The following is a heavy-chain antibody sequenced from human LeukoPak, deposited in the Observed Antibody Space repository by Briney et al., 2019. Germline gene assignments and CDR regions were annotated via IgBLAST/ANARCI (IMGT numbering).Heavy chain of an antibody. V-gene: IGHV4-61*10. J-gene: IGHJ6*03. CDR1: GGSISSGSYS. Sequence: SETLSLTCTVSGGSISSGSYSWSWIRQPAGKGLEWIGYIYYSGSTTYNPSLKSRVTISVDTSRNQFSLKMSSVTAADTAVYYCARGGSSWPPLMDVWGKGTTVTVSS. CDR3: ARGGSSWPPLMDV. D-gene: IGHD6-13*01. CDR2: IYYSGST.